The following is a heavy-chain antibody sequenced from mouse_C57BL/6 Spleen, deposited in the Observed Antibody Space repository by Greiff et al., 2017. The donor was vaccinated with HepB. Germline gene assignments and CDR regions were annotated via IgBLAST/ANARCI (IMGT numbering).Heavy chain of an antibody. V-gene: IGHV1-77*01. D-gene: IGHD2-2*01. Sequence: QVHVKQSGAELVKPGASVKISCKASGYTFTDYYINWVKQRPGQGLEWIGKIGPGSGSTYYNEKFKGKATLTADKSSSTAYMQLSSLTSEDSAVYFCASMVTTDYYAMDYWGQGTSVTVSS. CDR2: IGPGSGST. CDR1: GYTFTDYY. CDR3: ASMVTTDYYAMDY. J-gene: IGHJ4*01.